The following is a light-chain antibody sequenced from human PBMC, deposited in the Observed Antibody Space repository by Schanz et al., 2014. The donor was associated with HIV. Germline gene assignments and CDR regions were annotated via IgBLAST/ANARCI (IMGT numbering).Light chain of an antibody. CDR2: AAS. CDR3: QQSYSTPHVT. CDR1: QSISSY. Sequence: DIPMTQSPSSLSASVGDRVTLTCRASQSISSYLNWYQQKPGKAPKLLIYAASSLQSGVPSRFSGSGSGTDFTLTISSLQPEDFATYYCQQSYSTPHVTFGPGTKVDIK. J-gene: IGKJ3*01. V-gene: IGKV1-39*01.